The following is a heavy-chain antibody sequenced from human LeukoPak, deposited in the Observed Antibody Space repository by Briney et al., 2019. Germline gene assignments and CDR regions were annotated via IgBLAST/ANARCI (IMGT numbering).Heavy chain of an antibody. V-gene: IGHV3-30-3*01. CDR3: ARELLEMDSSGYVSQVFDY. Sequence: GGSLRLSCAASGFTFSSYAMHWVRQAPGKRLEWVAVISYDGSNKYYADSVKGRFTISRDNSKNTLYLQMNSLRAEDTAVYYCARELLEMDSSGYVSQVFDYWGQGTLVTVSS. J-gene: IGHJ4*02. CDR1: GFTFSSYA. CDR2: ISYDGSNK. D-gene: IGHD3-22*01.